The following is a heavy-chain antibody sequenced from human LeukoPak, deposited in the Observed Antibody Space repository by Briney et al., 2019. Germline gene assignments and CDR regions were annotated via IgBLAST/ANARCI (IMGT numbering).Heavy chain of an antibody. J-gene: IGHJ4*02. Sequence: GGSLRLSCAASGFTFSSYWMSWVRQAPGKGLEWVANIKQDGGEKYYVDSVKGRFTISRDSAKNSLYLQMNSLRAEDTAVYYCARDQSRIDSSYDYWGQGTLVTVSS. CDR1: GFTFSSYW. CDR2: IKQDGGEK. D-gene: IGHD3-22*01. V-gene: IGHV3-7*01. CDR3: ARDQSRIDSSYDY.